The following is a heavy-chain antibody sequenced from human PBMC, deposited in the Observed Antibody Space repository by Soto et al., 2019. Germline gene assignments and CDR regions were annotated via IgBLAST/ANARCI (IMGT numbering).Heavy chain of an antibody. J-gene: IGHJ4*02. CDR3: ARAPRRYNWNQRPAELDY. Sequence: GGSLRLSCAASGFTFSSYGMHWVRQAPGKGLEWVAVIWYDGSNKYYADSVKGRFTISRDNSKNTLYLQMNSLRAEDTAVYYCARAPRRYNWNQRPAELDYWGQGTLVTVSS. V-gene: IGHV3-33*01. CDR2: IWYDGSNK. CDR1: GFTFSSYG. D-gene: IGHD1-20*01.